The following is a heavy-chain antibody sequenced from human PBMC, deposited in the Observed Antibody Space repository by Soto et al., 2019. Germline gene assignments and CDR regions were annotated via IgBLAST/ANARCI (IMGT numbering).Heavy chain of an antibody. J-gene: IGHJ4*02. V-gene: IGHV4-39*01. CDR2: FYYTGST. D-gene: IGHD3-10*01. Sequence: TSETLSLTCTVSGGSISINDDYWGWIRQPPGKGLEWIGTFYYTGSTYYNPSLKSRVTISVDTSKNQFSLRLSSVTAADTAVYFCVRRHYNLFDYWGPGTLVTVSS. CDR1: GGSISINDDY. CDR3: VRRHYNLFDY.